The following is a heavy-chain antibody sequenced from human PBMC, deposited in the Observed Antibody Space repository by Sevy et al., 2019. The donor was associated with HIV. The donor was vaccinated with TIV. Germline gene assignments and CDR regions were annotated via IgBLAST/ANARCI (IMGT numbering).Heavy chain of an antibody. Sequence: ASVKVSCKASGYTFTTYGISWVRQAPGQGLEWMGWISGYNGNTNYAQKFQGRVTMTTDTSTTTAYMELRSLRSDDTAVYYCARDRQITIFGVVTGTGMDVWDQGTTVTVSS. D-gene: IGHD3-3*01. CDR1: GYTFTTYG. J-gene: IGHJ6*02. CDR3: ARDRQITIFGVVTGTGMDV. V-gene: IGHV1-18*01. CDR2: ISGYNGNT.